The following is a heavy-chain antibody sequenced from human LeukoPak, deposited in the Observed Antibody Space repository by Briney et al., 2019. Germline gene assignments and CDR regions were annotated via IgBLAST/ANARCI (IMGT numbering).Heavy chain of an antibody. Sequence: ASVKVSCKAFGYTFTGYYMHWVRQAPGQGLEWMGWINPNSGGTNYAQKFQGRVTMTRDTSISTAYMELSRLRSDDTAVYYCARGPIVVVPAAQNNWFDPWGQGTLVTVSS. V-gene: IGHV1-2*02. CDR2: INPNSGGT. D-gene: IGHD2-2*01. CDR3: ARGPIVVVPAAQNNWFDP. CDR1: GYTFTGYY. J-gene: IGHJ5*02.